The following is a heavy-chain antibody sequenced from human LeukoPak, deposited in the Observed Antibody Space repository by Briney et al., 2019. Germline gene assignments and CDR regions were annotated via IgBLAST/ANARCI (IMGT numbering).Heavy chain of an antibody. D-gene: IGHD2-21*02. CDR1: GFTFNSYA. CDR2: ISGSRGGT. J-gene: IGHJ3*02. Sequence: PGGSLRLSCAASGFTFNSYAMSWVRQAPGKGLEWVSAISGSRGGTYYADSVKGRFTISRDNSKNTLYLQMNSLRAEDTAVYFCARDPAIAPAGDAFDIWGQGTMVTVSS. CDR3: ARDPAIAPAGDAFDI. V-gene: IGHV3-23*01.